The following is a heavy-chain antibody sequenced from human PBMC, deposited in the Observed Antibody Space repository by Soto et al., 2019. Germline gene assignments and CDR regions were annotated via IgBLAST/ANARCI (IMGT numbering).Heavy chain of an antibody. Sequence: QVQLVQSGAEVKKPGSSVKVSCKASGGTFSSQTISWVRQAPGQGLEWMGRIIPILGLANYAQKFQGRVTITADKSPTAGYMELSSLRSEDTAVYNCARGVYYVETDYWGQGTLVTVSS. J-gene: IGHJ4*02. V-gene: IGHV1-69*02. CDR1: GGTFSSQT. CDR3: ARGVYYVETDY. CDR2: IIPILGLA. D-gene: IGHD3-10*02.